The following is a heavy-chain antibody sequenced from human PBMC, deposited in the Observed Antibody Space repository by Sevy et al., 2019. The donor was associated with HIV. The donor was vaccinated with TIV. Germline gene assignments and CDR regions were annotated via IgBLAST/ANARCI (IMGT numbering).Heavy chain of an antibody. V-gene: IGHV3-30-3*01. Sequence: GESLKISCAASGFIFSNYSMHWVRQAPGKGLEGVAVISYDGINKYYADSVKGRFTISRDNSKKTLYVQMNSLRAEDTAVYYCARDSNSGYYYYYAMDVWGQGTTVTVSS. D-gene: IGHD1-26*01. CDR3: ARDSNSGYYYYYAMDV. CDR2: ISYDGINK. J-gene: IGHJ6*02. CDR1: GFIFSNYS.